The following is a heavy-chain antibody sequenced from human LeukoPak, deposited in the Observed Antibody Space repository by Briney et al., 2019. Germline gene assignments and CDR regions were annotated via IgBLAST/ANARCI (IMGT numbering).Heavy chain of an antibody. CDR1: GGTFSSYA. CDR3: ARDDGSDYYMDV. CDR2: INPNSGGT. Sequence: GASVKVSCKASGGTFSSYAISWVRQAPGQGLEWMGWINPNSGGTNYAQKFQGRVTMTRDTSISTAYMELSRLRSDDTAVYYCARDDGSDYYMDVWGKGTTVTVSS. V-gene: IGHV1-2*02. D-gene: IGHD6-19*01. J-gene: IGHJ6*03.